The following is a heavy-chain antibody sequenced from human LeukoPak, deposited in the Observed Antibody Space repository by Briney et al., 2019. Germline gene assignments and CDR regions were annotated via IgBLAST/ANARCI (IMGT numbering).Heavy chain of an antibody. J-gene: IGHJ4*02. V-gene: IGHV3-7*01. CDR1: GCAFSNSW. CDR2: IKEDGSER. D-gene: IGHD6-13*01. Sequence: GGSLRLSCAASGCAFSNSWMHWVRQAPGKGLEWVANIKEDGSERYYVGCVKGRVTISRDNAKNSLFLLMNSLRVEDTAVYYCARSIPYGTTWYGRSDYWGQGTLVTVSS. CDR3: ARSIPYGTTWYGRSDY.